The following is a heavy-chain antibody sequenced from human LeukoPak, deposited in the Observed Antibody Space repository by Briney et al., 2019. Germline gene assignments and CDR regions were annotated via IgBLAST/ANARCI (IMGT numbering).Heavy chain of an antibody. J-gene: IGHJ5*02. Sequence: SQTLSLICTVSGGSISSGSYYWSWIRQPAGKGLEWIGRIYTSGSTNYNPSLKSQVTISVDTSKNQFSLKLSSVTAADTAVYYCARAFDPWGQGTLVTVSS. V-gene: IGHV4-61*02. CDR2: IYTSGST. CDR1: GGSISSGSYY. CDR3: ARAFDP.